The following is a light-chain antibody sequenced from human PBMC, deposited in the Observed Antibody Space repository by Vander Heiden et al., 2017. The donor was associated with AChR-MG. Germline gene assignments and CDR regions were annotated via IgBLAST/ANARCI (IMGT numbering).Light chain of an antibody. J-gene: IGKJ1*01. V-gene: IGKV3-20*01. CDR3: HQYGSSPRT. CDR2: GAS. CDR1: QIISSNY. Sequence: IVLTQSPGTLSLSPGETVTLSCRASQIISSNYLAWYQHRPGQAHTLLIYGASIRATGIPARFSGSGSGTDFTLTISRLESEDFAVYYCHQYGSSPRTFGQGTRVEI.